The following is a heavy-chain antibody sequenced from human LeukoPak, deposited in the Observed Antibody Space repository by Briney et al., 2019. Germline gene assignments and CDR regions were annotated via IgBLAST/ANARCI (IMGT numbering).Heavy chain of an antibody. CDR1: GGSISSYY. J-gene: IGHJ3*02. V-gene: IGHV4-59*08. Sequence: SETLSLTCTVSGGSISSYYWSWIRQPPGKGLEWIGYIYYSGSTNYNPSLKSRVTISVDTSKNQFSLKLSSVTAADTAVYYCARLGPPITMIVGSHAFDIWGQGTMVTVSS. CDR2: IYYSGST. CDR3: ARLGPPITMIVGSHAFDI. D-gene: IGHD3-22*01.